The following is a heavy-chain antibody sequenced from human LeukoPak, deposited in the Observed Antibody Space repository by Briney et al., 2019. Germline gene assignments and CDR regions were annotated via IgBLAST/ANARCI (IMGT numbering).Heavy chain of an antibody. Sequence: GGSLRLSCAASGFTLSTFWMSWVRQAPGKGLEYVSAISSNGGSTYYANSVKGRFTISRDNSKNTLYLQMGSLRAEDMAVYYCARADAFDIWGQGTMVTVSS. CDR2: ISSNGGST. V-gene: IGHV3-64*01. J-gene: IGHJ3*02. CDR3: ARADAFDI. CDR1: GFTLSTFW.